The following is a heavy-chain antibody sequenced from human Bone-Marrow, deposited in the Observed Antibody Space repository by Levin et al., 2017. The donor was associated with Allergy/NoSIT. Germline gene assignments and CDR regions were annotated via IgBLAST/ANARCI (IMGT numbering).Heavy chain of an antibody. J-gene: IGHJ4*02. CDR1: GFTFSNFG. CDR2: ISTSSSYI. Sequence: LSLTCAVSGFTFSNFGMNWVRQAPGKGLEWVSYISTSSSYIHYADSVKGRFTISRDNARNSLYLQMNSLRAEDTAIYFCASLYGATYDYWGQGTLVTVSS. D-gene: IGHD4-17*01. CDR3: ASLYGATYDY. V-gene: IGHV3-21*01.